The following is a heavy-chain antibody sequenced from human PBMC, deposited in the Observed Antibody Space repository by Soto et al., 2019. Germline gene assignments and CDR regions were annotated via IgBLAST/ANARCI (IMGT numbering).Heavy chain of an antibody. J-gene: IGHJ6*02. CDR1: GLTFSSYV. CDR2: IYHSGST. D-gene: IGHD6-19*01. Sequence: ASLRLSCPASGLTFSSYVMHGGRQAPGKGLEWIGSIYHSGSTYYNPSLKSRVTISVDTSKNQFSLKLSSVTAADTAVYYCASRYSSGWGTVEAGRYYYYGMDVWGQGTTVTVSS. CDR3: ASRYSSGWGTVEAGRYYYYGMDV. V-gene: IGHV4-38-2*01.